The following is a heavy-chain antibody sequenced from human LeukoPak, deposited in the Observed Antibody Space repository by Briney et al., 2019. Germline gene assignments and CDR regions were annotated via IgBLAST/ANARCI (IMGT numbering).Heavy chain of an antibody. D-gene: IGHD4-11*01. V-gene: IGHV3-53*01. CDR1: GFVVSSNY. CDR3: ARGRQCDY. CDR2: IYAGGSP. Sequence: VGSLRLSCAASGFVVSSNYMSWVRQAPGKGLEWVSVIYAGGSPFYADSVKGRFTISRDNSKNTVYLQMNSLRAEDTAVYYCARGRQCDYWGQGTLVTVSS. J-gene: IGHJ4*02.